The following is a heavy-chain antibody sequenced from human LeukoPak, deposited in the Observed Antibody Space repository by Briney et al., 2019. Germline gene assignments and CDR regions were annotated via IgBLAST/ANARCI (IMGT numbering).Heavy chain of an antibody. J-gene: IGHJ4*02. D-gene: IGHD6-13*01. CDR1: GFTFDDYA. V-gene: IGHV3-9*01. CDR3: VADSSSWFPIDFDF. Sequence: PGRSLRLSCAASGFTFDDYATPWVRQGPGKGLEWVSGISWNSGNIVYADSVKGRFTISRDSAKKSLYLQMNSLRPEDTALYYCVADSSSWFPIDFDFWGQGALVTVSS. CDR2: ISWNSGNI.